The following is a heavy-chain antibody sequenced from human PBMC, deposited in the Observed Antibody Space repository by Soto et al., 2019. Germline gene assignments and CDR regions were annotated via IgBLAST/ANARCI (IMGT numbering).Heavy chain of an antibody. CDR3: ARDDEHGSNCDLAS. CDR1: GFNFNTYF. V-gene: IGHV3-30*13. Sequence: QVQLVQSGGGVVQPGRSLRLSCAASGFNFNTYFMHWVRQAPGKGMEWVAMIFPNGRDKEYADSVTGRFTISRDNSNTRMYLQMDSLRPEDTAVYYCARDDEHGSNCDLASWGQGALVTVSS. J-gene: IGHJ4*02. CDR2: IFPNGRDK. D-gene: IGHD1-26*01.